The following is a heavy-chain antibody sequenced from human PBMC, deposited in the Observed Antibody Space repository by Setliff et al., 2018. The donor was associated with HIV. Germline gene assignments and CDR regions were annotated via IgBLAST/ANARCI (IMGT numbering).Heavy chain of an antibody. CDR2: IISIFDKA. CDR1: GGSFNTYA. V-gene: IGHV1-69*13. Sequence: SVKVSCKSSGGSFNTYAINWVRQAPGQGLEWMGGIISIFDKANYAQKFHGRLTITADDSTRTVYMELNSLGPGYTAVYYCARGGVRGYSYGEAFDIWGQGTLVTVSS. J-gene: IGHJ3*02. CDR3: ARGGVRGYSYGEAFDI. D-gene: IGHD5-18*01.